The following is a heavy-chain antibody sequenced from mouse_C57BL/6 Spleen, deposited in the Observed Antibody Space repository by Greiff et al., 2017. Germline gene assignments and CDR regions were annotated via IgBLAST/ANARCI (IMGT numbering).Heavy chain of an antibody. CDR2: ISSGSSTI. CDR1: GFTFSDYG. D-gene: IGHD1-1*01. J-gene: IGHJ1*03. Sequence: EVKLVESGGGLVKPGGSLKLSCAASGFTFSDYGMHWVRQAPEKGLEWVAYISSGSSTIYYADTVKGRFTISRDNAKNTLFLQMTSLRSEDTAMYYCARQYYYGSSYVGYFDVWGTGTTVTVSS. V-gene: IGHV5-17*01. CDR3: ARQYYYGSSYVGYFDV.